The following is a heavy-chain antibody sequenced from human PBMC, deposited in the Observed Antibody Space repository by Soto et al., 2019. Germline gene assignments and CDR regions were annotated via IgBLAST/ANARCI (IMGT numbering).Heavy chain of an antibody. V-gene: IGHV4-34*01. Sequence: QVQLQQWGAGLLKPSETLSLTCAVYGGSFSGYYWSWIRQPPGKGLEWIGEINHSGRTNYNPSLKSRVTISVDTSKNQFSLKLSSVTAAATAVYYCAAGASEQQLVSGNWGKGTLVTVSS. CDR2: INHSGRT. CDR1: GGSFSGYY. J-gene: IGHJ4*02. D-gene: IGHD6-13*01. CDR3: AAGASEQQLVSGN.